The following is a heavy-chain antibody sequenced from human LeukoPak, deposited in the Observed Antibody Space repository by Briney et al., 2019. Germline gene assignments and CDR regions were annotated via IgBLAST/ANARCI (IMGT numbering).Heavy chain of an antibody. V-gene: IGHV4-39*07. CDR3: AREPGIAAAGIVE. D-gene: IGHD6-13*01. Sequence: NPSETLFLTCTVSGGSISSSSYYWGWIRQPPGKGLEWIGSIYYSGSTYYNPSLKSRVTISVDTSKNQFSLKLSSVTAADTAVYSCAREPGIAAAGIVEWGQGTLVTVSS. J-gene: IGHJ4*02. CDR2: IYYSGST. CDR1: GGSISSSSYY.